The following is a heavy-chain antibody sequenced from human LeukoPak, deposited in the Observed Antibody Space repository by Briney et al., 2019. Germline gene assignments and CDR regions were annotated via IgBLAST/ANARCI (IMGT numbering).Heavy chain of an antibody. Sequence: GGSLRLSCVASGVFFRSETMHGVRQPRGKGLELVSSLTGSSPYVDYADSVKGRFTISRDNAMDSLYLQMNSLRAEDTGVYYCAREQGGTGSYFLDSWGQGTLVTVAS. D-gene: IGHD3-10*01. CDR3: AREQGGTGSYFLDS. CDR1: GVFFRSET. CDR2: LTGSSPYV. V-gene: IGHV3-21*01. J-gene: IGHJ4*02.